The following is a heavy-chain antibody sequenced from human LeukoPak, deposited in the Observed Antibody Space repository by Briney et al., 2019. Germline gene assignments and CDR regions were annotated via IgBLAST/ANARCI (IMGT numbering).Heavy chain of an antibody. D-gene: IGHD1-26*01. CDR1: GYTFTGYY. CDR2: INPNTGGT. V-gene: IGHV1-2*02. Sequence: ASVKVSCKASGYTFTGYYMHWVRQAPGQGLEWMGWINPNTGGTNYAQKFQGRVTMTRDTSISTAYMEQSRLKSDDTAVYYCAPLAGEHQAPFHYWGQGTLVTVSS. CDR3: APLAGEHQAPFHY. J-gene: IGHJ4*02.